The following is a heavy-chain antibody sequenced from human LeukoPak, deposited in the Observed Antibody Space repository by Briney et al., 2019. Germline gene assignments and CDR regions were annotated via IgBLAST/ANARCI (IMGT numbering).Heavy chain of an antibody. V-gene: IGHV3-23*01. D-gene: IGHD3-16*02. J-gene: IGHJ4*02. CDR1: GFTFSSYA. CDR3: AKDSLRNDYVWGSYRQAQYYFDY. Sequence: GGSLRLSCAASGFTFSSYAMSWVRQAPGKGLEWVSAISGSGGSTYYADSGKGRFTISRDNSKNTRYLQMNSLRAEDTAVYYCAKDSLRNDYVWGSYRQAQYYFDYWGQGTLVTVSS. CDR2: ISGSGGST.